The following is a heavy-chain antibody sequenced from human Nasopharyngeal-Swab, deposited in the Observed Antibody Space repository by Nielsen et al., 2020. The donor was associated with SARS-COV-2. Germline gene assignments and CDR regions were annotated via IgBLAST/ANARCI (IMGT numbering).Heavy chain of an antibody. CDR3: VRPEGVATSFKYYFQYGMDV. J-gene: IGHJ6*02. Sequence: GESLKISCATSGYRFTDYWIDWVRQAPGKGLECMGTIFPGDSDTRYSPSFQGQVTISADKSISTAYLQWSSLKASDTAMYYCVRPEGVATSFKYYFQYGMDVWGQGTMVTVPS. V-gene: IGHV5-51*01. CDR2: IFPGDSDT. D-gene: IGHD5-12*01. CDR1: GYRFTDYW.